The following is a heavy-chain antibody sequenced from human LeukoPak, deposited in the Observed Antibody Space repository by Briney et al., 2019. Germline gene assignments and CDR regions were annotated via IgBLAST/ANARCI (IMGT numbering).Heavy chain of an antibody. CDR1: GGSISSYY. Sequence: SETLSLTCTVSGGSISSYYWSWIRQPPGKGLEWIGYIFYSGRTNYNPSLKSRVTMSVDTSKKQFTLNLTSVTAADTAVYYCARPAGYCSSGSCYSDWYFDLWGRGTLVTVSS. D-gene: IGHD2-15*01. J-gene: IGHJ2*01. CDR2: IFYSGRT. CDR3: ARPAGYCSSGSCYSDWYFDL. V-gene: IGHV4-59*08.